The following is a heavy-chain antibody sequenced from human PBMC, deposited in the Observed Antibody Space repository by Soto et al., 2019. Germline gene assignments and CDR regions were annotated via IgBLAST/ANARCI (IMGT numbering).Heavy chain of an antibody. CDR1: GGSFSSYA. CDR2: IIPIFGTA. CDR3: AGEGGYYYDSGRYYRPHFDY. D-gene: IGHD3-22*01. Sequence: APVKGSCKASGGSFSSYAISWVRQAPGQGLEWMGGIIPIFGTANYAQKCQGRVTITADETTSTAYMELSSLRYEDTAVYYCAGEGGYYYDSGRYYRPHFDYWGQGTLVTVSS. V-gene: IGHV1-69*13. J-gene: IGHJ4*02.